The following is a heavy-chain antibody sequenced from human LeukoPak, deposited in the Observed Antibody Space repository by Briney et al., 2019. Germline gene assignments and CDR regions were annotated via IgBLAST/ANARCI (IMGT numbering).Heavy chain of an antibody. V-gene: IGHV4-39*01. CDR3: ARHEPFYCSGGSCYGFDY. Sequence: SEALSLTCTVSGGSISSSSYYWGWIRQPPGKGLEWIGSSYYSGSTYYNPSLKSRVTISVDTSKNQFSLKLSSVTAADTAVYYCARHEPFYCSGGSCYGFDYWGQGTLVTVSS. CDR2: SYYSGST. J-gene: IGHJ4*02. CDR1: GGSISSSSYY. D-gene: IGHD2-15*01.